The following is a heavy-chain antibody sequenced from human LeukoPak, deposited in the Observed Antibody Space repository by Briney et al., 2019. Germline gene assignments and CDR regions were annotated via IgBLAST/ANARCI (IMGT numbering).Heavy chain of an antibody. J-gene: IGHJ4*02. CDR1: GFTFSDHY. CDR2: TRNKANSYTT. D-gene: IGHD2-15*01. CDR3: ARAKRYCSGGNCYSVPDY. Sequence: GGSLRLSCAASGFTFSDHYMDWVRKAPGKGREWVGRTRNKANSYTTEYAASVKGRFTISRDDSKNSLYLQMNSLKTEDTAVYYCARAKRYCSGGNCYSVPDYWGQGTLVTVSS. V-gene: IGHV3-72*01.